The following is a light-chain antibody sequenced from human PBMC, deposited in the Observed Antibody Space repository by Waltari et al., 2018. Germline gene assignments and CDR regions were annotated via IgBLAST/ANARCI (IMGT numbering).Light chain of an antibody. CDR2: DVT. CDR3: SSYTSRSTWV. J-gene: IGLJ3*02. V-gene: IGLV2-14*03. CDR1: NNDVGGRNY. Sequence: QSALTQPASVSGSPGQSITISCTGTNNDVGGRNYVTWYQQHPGRAPKLMIYDVTKRPSGVSNRFSGSKSGNTASLTSSGLQAEDEADYYCSSYTSRSTWVFGGGTKLTVL.